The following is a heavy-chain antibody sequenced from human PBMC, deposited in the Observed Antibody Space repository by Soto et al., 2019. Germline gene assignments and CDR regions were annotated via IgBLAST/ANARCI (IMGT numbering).Heavy chain of an antibody. CDR1: GGSFSGYY. CDR2: INHSGGT. J-gene: IGHJ4*02. Sequence: SETLSLTCAVYGGSFSGYYWSWIRQPPGKGLEWIGEINHSGGTNYNPSLKSRVTISVDTSKNQFSLKLSSVTAADTAVYYCARGPSLEYCSGGSCYSGRPFDYWGQGTLVTVSS. CDR3: ARGPSLEYCSGGSCYSGRPFDY. D-gene: IGHD2-15*01. V-gene: IGHV4-34*01.